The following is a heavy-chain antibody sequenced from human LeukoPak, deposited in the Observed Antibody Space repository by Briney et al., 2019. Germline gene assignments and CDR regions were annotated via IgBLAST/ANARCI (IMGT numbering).Heavy chain of an antibody. Sequence: ASVKVSCKASGYTFTNYGINWVRQAPGQGLEWMGWISAYNGNTNYAQKLQGRVTMTTDTSTSTAYMELRSLRPDDTAVYYCARDWGYDSGTYCVYWGQGTLVTVSS. CDR2: ISAYNGNT. CDR1: GYTFTNYG. V-gene: IGHV1-18*01. J-gene: IGHJ4*02. CDR3: ARDWGYDSGTYCVY. D-gene: IGHD3-10*01.